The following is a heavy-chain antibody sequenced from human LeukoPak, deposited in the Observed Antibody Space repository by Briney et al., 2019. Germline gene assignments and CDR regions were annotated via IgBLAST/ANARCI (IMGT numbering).Heavy chain of an antibody. CDR2: ISSSGSTI. Sequence: GGSLRLSCAASGLTFSNYGMHWVRQAPGKGLEWVSYISSSGSTIYYADSVKGRFTISRDNAKNSLYLQMNSLRAEDTAVYYCARDYGGSSPFDYWGQGTLVTVSS. CDR3: ARDYGGSSPFDY. J-gene: IGHJ4*02. D-gene: IGHD4-23*01. CDR1: GLTFSNYG. V-gene: IGHV3-48*04.